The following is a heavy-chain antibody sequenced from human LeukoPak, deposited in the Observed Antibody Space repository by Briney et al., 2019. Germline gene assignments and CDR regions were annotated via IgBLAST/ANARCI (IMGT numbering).Heavy chain of an antibody. Sequence: GRSLRLSCAASGFTFSSYGMHWVRQAPGPGLEWVAVIWYDGSNKYYADSVKCRFTISRDNSKNTLYLQMNSLRAEDTAVYYCARDWTTRWGQGTLVTVSS. D-gene: IGHD3/OR15-3a*01. CDR3: ARDWTTR. J-gene: IGHJ4*02. CDR2: IWYDGSNK. CDR1: GFTFSSYG. V-gene: IGHV3-33*01.